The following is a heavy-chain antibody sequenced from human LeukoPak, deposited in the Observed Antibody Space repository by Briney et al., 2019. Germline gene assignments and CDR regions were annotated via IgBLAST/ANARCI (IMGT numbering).Heavy chain of an antibody. Sequence: PGGSLRLSCGASGFTFSNYGMLWVHQAPGKGLEWVAFIRYDGNNKLYADSMKGRFTISRDNSKNTLYLHINSLKASDTAMYYCARGRSGGSCYDYWGQGTLVTVSS. V-gene: IGHV3-30*02. CDR2: IRYDGNNK. CDR1: GFTFSNYG. CDR3: ARGRSGGSCYDY. J-gene: IGHJ4*02. D-gene: IGHD2-15*01.